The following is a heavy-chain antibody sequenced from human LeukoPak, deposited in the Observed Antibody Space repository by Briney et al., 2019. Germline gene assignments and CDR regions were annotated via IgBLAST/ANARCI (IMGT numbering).Heavy chain of an antibody. Sequence: SETLSLTXAVYGGSFSGYYWSWIRQPPGKGLEWIGEINHSGSTNHNPSLKSRVTISVDTSKNQFSLKLSSVTAADTAVYYCARALSTALYYYFDYWGQGTLVTVSS. V-gene: IGHV4-34*01. CDR2: INHSGST. CDR1: GGSFSGYY. D-gene: IGHD2/OR15-2a*01. CDR3: ARALSTALYYYFDY. J-gene: IGHJ4*02.